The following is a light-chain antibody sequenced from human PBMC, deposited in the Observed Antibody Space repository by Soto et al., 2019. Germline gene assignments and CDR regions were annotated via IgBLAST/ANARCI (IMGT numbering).Light chain of an antibody. CDR3: QQYDRWPVT. V-gene: IGKV3-15*01. CDR2: DAS. J-gene: IGKJ4*01. Sequence: EVVMTQSPATLSVSPGERVTCSCRASQSVTTNLAWYLHKPGQSPRLLISDASTGASGIPPRFSGSGSGTEFTLTIDRLQSADFAVYYCQQYDRWPVTFGGGTKVHIK. CDR1: QSVTTN.